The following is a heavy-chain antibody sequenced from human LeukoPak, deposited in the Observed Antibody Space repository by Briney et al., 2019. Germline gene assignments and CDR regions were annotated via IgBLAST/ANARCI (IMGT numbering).Heavy chain of an antibody. J-gene: IGHJ6*04. D-gene: IGHD3-22*01. CDR1: GYTFTSYG. CDR3: ARDVHHPALTFYYDSTPHF. V-gene: IGHV1-18*01. CDR2: ISAYNGNT. Sequence: GASVKVSCKASGYTFTSYGISWVRHAPGQGLEWMGWISAYNGNTNYAQKLQGRVTMTTDTSTSTAYMELRSLRSDVTAAYYCARDVHHPALTFYYDSTPHFWGKGTTVTVSS.